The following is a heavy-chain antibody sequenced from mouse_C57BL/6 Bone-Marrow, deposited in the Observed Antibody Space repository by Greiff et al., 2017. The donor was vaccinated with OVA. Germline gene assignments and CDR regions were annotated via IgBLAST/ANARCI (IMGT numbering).Heavy chain of an antibody. V-gene: IGHV14-3*01. CDR2: IDPANGNT. CDR1: GFNFKNTY. CDR3: AGSSIDYDYDAGLAY. J-gene: IGHJ3*01. Sequence: VQLQQSVAELVRPGASVKLSCTASGFNFKNTYMHWVKQRPEQGLEWIGRIDPANGNTKYAPTFPGKATITADTSSNTAYLQLSSLTSDDTAVYYCAGSSIDYDYDAGLAYWGQGTLVTVSA. D-gene: IGHD2-4*01.